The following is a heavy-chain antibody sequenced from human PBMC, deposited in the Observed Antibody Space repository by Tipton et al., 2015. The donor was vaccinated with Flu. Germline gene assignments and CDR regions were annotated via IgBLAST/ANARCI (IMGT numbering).Heavy chain of an antibody. CDR1: GFTFGDYA. Sequence: SLRLSCTASGFTFGDYAMTWVRQAPGKGLEWVGFIRGKAYGGTTQYAASVRGRFTISRDDSKSTAYLQMNSLKTEDTAIYYCSRARNPYSSAWCFDYWGQGTLVTVSS. CDR3: SRARNPYSSAWCFDY. V-gene: IGHV3-49*04. CDR2: IRGKAYGGTT. J-gene: IGHJ4*02. D-gene: IGHD6-13*01.